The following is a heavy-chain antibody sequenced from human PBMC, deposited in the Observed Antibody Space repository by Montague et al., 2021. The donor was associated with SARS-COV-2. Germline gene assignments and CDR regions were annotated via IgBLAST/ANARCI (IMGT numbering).Heavy chain of an antibody. J-gene: IGHJ6*03. Sequence: SLRLSCAASGFTFSSYAMHWVRQAPGKGLEWVAVISYDGSNKYYADSVKGRFTISRDKSKNTLYMQMNSLRAEDTAVYYCARVGGYRGYDFTVTTYYYYHMDVWGKGTTVTVSS. CDR3: ARVGGYRGYDFTVTTYYYYHMDV. V-gene: IGHV3-30*04. CDR1: GFTFSSYA. D-gene: IGHD5-12*01. CDR2: ISYDGSNK.